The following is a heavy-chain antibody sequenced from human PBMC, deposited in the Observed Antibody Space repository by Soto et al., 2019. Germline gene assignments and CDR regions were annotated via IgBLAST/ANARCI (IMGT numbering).Heavy chain of an antibody. CDR3: ARDMYTSGWFRFDP. D-gene: IGHD6-19*01. V-gene: IGHV3-23*01. J-gene: IGHJ5*02. CDR2: SSGSGGNP. CDR1: GFTFTSYA. Sequence: GSLRLSCAASGFTFTSYAMTWVRQAPGKGLEWVSTSSGSGGNPYYADSVKGRFTISRDNSKHTLYLQMNSLRAEDTALYFCARDMYTSGWFRFDPWGQGTLVTVSS.